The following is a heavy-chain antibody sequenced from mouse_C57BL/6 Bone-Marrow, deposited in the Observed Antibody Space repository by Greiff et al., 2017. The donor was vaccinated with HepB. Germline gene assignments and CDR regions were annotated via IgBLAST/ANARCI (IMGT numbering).Heavy chain of an antibody. Sequence: EVQGVESGEGLVKPGGSLKLSCAASGFTFSSYAMSWVRQTPVKRLEWVAYISSGGDYIYYADTVKGRFTISRDNARNTLYLQMSSLKSEDTAMYYCTRDSFRGFAYWGQGTLVTVSA. CDR2: ISSGGDYI. V-gene: IGHV5-9-1*02. CDR3: TRDSFRGFAY. J-gene: IGHJ3*01. D-gene: IGHD3-3*01. CDR1: GFTFSSYA.